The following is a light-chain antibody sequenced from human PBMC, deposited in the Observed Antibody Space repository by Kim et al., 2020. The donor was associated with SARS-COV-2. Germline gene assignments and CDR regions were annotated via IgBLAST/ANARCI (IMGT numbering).Light chain of an antibody. V-gene: IGLV6-57*03. CDR2: EDD. CDR1: SGSIDENY. J-gene: IGLJ2*01. Sequence: GKTVTIACTRSSGSIDENYVQWYQQRQGGDTTTVIYEDDQRPSGVSDRFSGSIDNSSNSASLTISGLRTEDEADYYCQSYNRDNVIFGGGTKLTVL. CDR3: QSYNRDNVI.